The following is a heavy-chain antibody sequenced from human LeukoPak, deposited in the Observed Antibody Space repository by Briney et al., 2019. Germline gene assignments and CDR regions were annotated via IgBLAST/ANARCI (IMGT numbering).Heavy chain of an antibody. CDR2: IKQDGSEK. V-gene: IGHV3-7*03. Sequence: PGGSLRLSCEASGFTFSSYWMSWVRQAPGKGLEWVANIKQDGSEKYYVDSVKGRFTISRDNAKNSLYLQMNSLRAEDTAVYYCARDDSSSSSWDYWGQGTLVTVSS. CDR1: GFTFSSYW. CDR3: ARDDSSSSSWDY. J-gene: IGHJ4*02. D-gene: IGHD6-6*01.